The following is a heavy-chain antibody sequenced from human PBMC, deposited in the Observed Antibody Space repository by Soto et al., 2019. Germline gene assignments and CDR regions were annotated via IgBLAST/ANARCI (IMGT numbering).Heavy chain of an antibody. CDR2: ISYDGSNK. CDR3: AKHGMNV. CDR1: GFTFSSYG. J-gene: IGHJ6*01. Sequence: PVGSLRLSCAASGFTFSSYGMHWVRQAPGKGLEWVAVISYDGSNKYYADSVKGRFTISRDNSKNTLYLQMNSLRAEDTAVYYWAKHGMNVWGQGTTVTVSS. V-gene: IGHV3-30*18.